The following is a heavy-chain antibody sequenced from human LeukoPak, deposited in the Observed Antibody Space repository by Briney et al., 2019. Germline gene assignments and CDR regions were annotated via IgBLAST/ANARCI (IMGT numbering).Heavy chain of an antibody. D-gene: IGHD3-9*01. CDR1: GGSISSYY. CDR3: ARGGARYYDILTGYSTEPFDY. J-gene: IGHJ4*02. CDR2: IYYSGST. V-gene: IGHV4-59*01. Sequence: SETLSLTCTVSGGSISSYYWSWVRQPPGKGLEWIGYIYYSGSTNYNPSLKSRVTISVDTSKNQFSLKLSSVTAADTAVYYCARGGARYYDILTGYSTEPFDYWRQGTLVTVSS.